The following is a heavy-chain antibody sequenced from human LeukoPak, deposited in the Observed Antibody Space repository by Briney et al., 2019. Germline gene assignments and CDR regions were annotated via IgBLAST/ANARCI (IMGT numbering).Heavy chain of an antibody. Sequence: GASVTVSCKASGYTFTSYDINWVRQATGQGLEWMGWMNPNSGNTDYAQKFQGRVTMTRETSISTAYMELSSLRFDDSAVYYCAHLDSSGRWLGFDSWGQGTLVTVSA. V-gene: IGHV1-8*01. CDR2: MNPNSGNT. J-gene: IGHJ4*02. CDR1: GYTFTSYD. CDR3: AHLDSSGRWLGFDS. D-gene: IGHD3-22*01.